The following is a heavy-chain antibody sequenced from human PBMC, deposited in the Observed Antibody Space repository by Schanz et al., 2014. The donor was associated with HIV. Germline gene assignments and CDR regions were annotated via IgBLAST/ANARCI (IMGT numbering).Heavy chain of an antibody. CDR1: GFTFSSYG. Sequence: QVQLVESGGGVVQPGRSLTVSCAASGFTFSSYGMHWVRQAPGKGLEWLAFISYEGSNTDYADSVKGRFTISRDNSENTLYVQMNSLRPEDTAVYYCVRDAGAQWLDGDNWFDPWGQGTLVTVSS. CDR2: ISYEGSNT. D-gene: IGHD6-19*01. CDR3: VRDAGAQWLDGDNWFDP. V-gene: IGHV3-30*03. J-gene: IGHJ5*02.